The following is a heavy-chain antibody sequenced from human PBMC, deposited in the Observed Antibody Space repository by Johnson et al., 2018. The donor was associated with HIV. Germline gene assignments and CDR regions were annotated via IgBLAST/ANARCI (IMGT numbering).Heavy chain of an antibody. CDR2: ISYDGSTK. V-gene: IGHV3-30-3*01. CDR3: ATVGRLTATAQSAFDI. J-gene: IGHJ3*02. Sequence: QVQLVESGGGVVQPGRSLRLSCAASGFTFSTYAIHWVRQAPGKGLEWVAIISYDGSTKYYADSVKGRFTISRDNSKNTLYLQMTNLRADDTAVFYCATVGRLTATAQSAFDIWGQGTMVMVSS. D-gene: IGHD1-7*01. CDR1: GFTFSTYA.